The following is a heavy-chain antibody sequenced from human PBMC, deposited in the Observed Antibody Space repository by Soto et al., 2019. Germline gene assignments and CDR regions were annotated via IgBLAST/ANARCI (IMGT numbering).Heavy chain of an antibody. CDR3: ARDPLLYDSNWYPNWFGP. J-gene: IGHJ5*02. CDR1: GFTFSRFA. V-gene: IGHV3-23*01. Sequence: EVQLLESGGGLAQPGGSLRLSCAASGFTFSRFAMSWVRQAPGKGLEWVSGITATGDTTYYVDSVKGRFTISRHNAQNTLYLQMNSLRDEDTAVYYCARDPLLYDSNWYPNWFGPWGQGTLVTVSS. D-gene: IGHD3-22*01. CDR2: ITATGDTT.